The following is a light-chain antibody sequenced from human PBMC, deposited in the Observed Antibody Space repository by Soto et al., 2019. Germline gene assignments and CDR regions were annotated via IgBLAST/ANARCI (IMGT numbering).Light chain of an antibody. CDR2: EVN. CDR1: SSDVGGYNY. V-gene: IGLV2-8*01. J-gene: IGLJ2*01. Sequence: QSALTQPPSASGSPGQSVAISCTGTSSDVGGYNYVSWYQQHPGKAPKLMIYEVNKRPSGVPDRFSGSKSGNTASLTVSGLQAEDEADYYCCAYAGINTVIFGGGTKLTVL. CDR3: CAYAGINTVI.